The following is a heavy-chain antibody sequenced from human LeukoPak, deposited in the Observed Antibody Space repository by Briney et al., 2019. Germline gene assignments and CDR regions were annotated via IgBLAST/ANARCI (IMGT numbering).Heavy chain of an antibody. J-gene: IGHJ4*02. CDR2: INPGITT. V-gene: IGHV4-34*01. Sequence: SETLSLTCAVYGGSLSGYFWSWIRQPPGEGLEWIGEINPGITTNYNPFLKSRVTISGDMSKNQFSLKLTSVTAADTAVYYCASDTAMAGVGYWGQGTLVTVSS. CDR1: GGSLSGYF. CDR3: ASDTAMAGVGY. D-gene: IGHD5-18*01.